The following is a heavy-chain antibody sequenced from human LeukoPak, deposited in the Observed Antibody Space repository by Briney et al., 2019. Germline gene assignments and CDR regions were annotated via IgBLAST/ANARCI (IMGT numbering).Heavy chain of an antibody. Sequence: SETLSLPCTVSGGPISSYYWSWIRQPPGKGLEWIGYIYYSGSTNYNPSLKIRVTISVDTSKNHFSLKLSSVTAADTAVYYCAAEPLGYCSGGSCYLSRYYGMDVWGQGTTVTVSS. V-gene: IGHV4-59*08. J-gene: IGHJ6*02. D-gene: IGHD2-15*01. CDR2: IYYSGST. CDR3: AAEPLGYCSGGSCYLSRYYGMDV. CDR1: GGPISSYY.